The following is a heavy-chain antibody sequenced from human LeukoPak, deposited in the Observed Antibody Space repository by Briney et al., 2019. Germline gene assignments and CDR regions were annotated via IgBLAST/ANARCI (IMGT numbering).Heavy chain of an antibody. Sequence: GGSLRLSCAASGFTFSSYEMNWVRQAPGKWLEWVSYISSSGSTIYYADSVKGRFTISRDNAKNSLYLQMNSLRAEDTAVYYCAKGLQGYSSSWFDPWGQGTLVTVSS. J-gene: IGHJ5*02. D-gene: IGHD4-11*01. CDR1: GFTFSSYE. V-gene: IGHV3-48*03. CDR2: ISSSGSTI. CDR3: AKGLQGYSSSWFDP.